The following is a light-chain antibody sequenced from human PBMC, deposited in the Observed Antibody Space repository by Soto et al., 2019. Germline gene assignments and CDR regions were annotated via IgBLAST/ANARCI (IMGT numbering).Light chain of an antibody. J-gene: IGKJ1*01. CDR1: QSVSSSY. CDR2: GAS. V-gene: IGKV3-20*01. CDR3: QQYGSSLTWT. Sequence: EIVLTQSPVTLSLSPGERATLSCRASQSVSSSYLAWYQKKPGQAPRLLIYGASSRATGIPDRFSGSGSGTDFTLTISRLEPEDFAVYYCQQYGSSLTWTFGQGTKVDIK.